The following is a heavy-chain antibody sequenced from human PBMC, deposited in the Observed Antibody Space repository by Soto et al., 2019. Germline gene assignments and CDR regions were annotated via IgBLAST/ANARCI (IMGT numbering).Heavy chain of an antibody. V-gene: IGHV4-31*03. J-gene: IGHJ2*01. D-gene: IGHD5-12*01. CDR1: GGSISSGGYY. Sequence: QVQLQESGPGLVKPSQTLSLTCTVSGGSISSGGYYWSWIRQHPGKGLEWIGYIYYSGSTYYNPSLKRRVTISVDTSKNHFSLKLSSVTAADTAVYYCARDRLRGYFDLWGRGTLVTVSS. CDR3: ARDRLRGYFDL. CDR2: IYYSGST.